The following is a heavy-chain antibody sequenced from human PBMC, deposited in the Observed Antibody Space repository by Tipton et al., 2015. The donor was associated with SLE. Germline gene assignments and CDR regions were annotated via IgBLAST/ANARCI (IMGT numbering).Heavy chain of an antibody. V-gene: IGHV3-74*01. CDR2: IRSDGTRA. CDR1: GFTFSSYW. CDR3: AREVAVVDV. D-gene: IGHD4-23*01. Sequence: TLSLTCAASGFTFSSYWMHWVRQPPGKGPVWVSQIRSDGTRANYADFVEGRFTVSRDNAKNMLYLQMNSVRAEDTAVYYCAREVAVVDVWGKGTTVTVSS. J-gene: IGHJ6*04.